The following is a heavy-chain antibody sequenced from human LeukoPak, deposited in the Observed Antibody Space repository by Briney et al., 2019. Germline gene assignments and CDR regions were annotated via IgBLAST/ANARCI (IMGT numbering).Heavy chain of an antibody. Sequence: PGGSLRLSCAASGFTFSAYNMNWVRQAPGTGLEWVSSISTSSSYIYYADSVKGRFTISRDNAKNSLYLQMNSLRAEDTAVYYCARDWESYSSTYPLSDYWGQGTLVTVSS. CDR1: GFTFSAYN. CDR2: ISTSSSYI. CDR3: ARDWESYSSTYPLSDY. V-gene: IGHV3-21*01. J-gene: IGHJ4*02. D-gene: IGHD6-13*01.